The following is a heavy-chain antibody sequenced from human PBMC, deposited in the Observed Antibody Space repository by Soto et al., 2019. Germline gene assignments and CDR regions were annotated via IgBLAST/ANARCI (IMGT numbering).Heavy chain of an antibody. J-gene: IGHJ4*02. CDR1: GFTFDDYA. D-gene: IGHD5-12*01. V-gene: IGHV3-9*01. CDR3: AKAHIVATMFFDY. CDR2: ISWNSGSI. Sequence: EVQLVESGGGLVQPGRSLRLSCAASGFTFDDYAMHWVRQAPGKGLEWVSGISWNSGSIGYAYSVKGRFTISRDNAKNSLYLQMNSLRAEDTALYYCAKAHIVATMFFDYWGQGTLVTVSS.